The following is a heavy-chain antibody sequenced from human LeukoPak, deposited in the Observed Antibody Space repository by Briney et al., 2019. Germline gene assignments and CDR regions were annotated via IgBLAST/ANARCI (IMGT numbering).Heavy chain of an antibody. CDR1: GFTFSSYS. Sequence: GGSLRLSCAASGFTFSSYSMNWVRQAPGKGLEWVSYISSSGSTIYYADSVKGRFTISRDNAKNSLYLQMNSLRAEDTAVYYCARAGITMVRGVEFNWFDPWGQGTLVTVSS. CDR2: ISSSGSTI. J-gene: IGHJ5*02. V-gene: IGHV3-48*04. CDR3: ARAGITMVRGVEFNWFDP. D-gene: IGHD3-10*01.